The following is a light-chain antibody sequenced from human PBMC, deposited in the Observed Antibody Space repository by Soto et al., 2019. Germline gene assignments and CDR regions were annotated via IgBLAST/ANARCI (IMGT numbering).Light chain of an antibody. J-gene: IGKJ1*01. CDR1: QGIRND. Sequence: AIQMTQSPSSLSASVGDIVTITCRASQGIRNDLGWYQQKPGKAPKLLIYAASSLQSGVPSRFSGSGSGTDFTLTISSLQPEDFATYYCLKDYNYPRKFGQGTKVDIK. CDR2: AAS. V-gene: IGKV1-6*01. CDR3: LKDYNYPRK.